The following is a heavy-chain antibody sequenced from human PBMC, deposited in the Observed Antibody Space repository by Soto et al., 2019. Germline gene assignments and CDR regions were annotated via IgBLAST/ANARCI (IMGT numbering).Heavy chain of an antibody. Sequence: QVQLQESGPGLVKPSGTLSLTCAVSGGSISSSNWWSWVRQPPGKGLEWIGEIYHSGSTNYNPSLKSRVTISVDKSQNQFSLKLSSVTAADTAVYYCARSPHCSGGSCYYWYFDLWGRGTLVTVSS. V-gene: IGHV4-4*02. D-gene: IGHD2-15*01. CDR2: IYHSGST. CDR1: GGSISSSNW. CDR3: ARSPHCSGGSCYYWYFDL. J-gene: IGHJ2*01.